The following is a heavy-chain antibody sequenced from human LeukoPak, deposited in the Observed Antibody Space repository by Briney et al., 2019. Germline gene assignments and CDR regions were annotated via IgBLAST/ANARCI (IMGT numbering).Heavy chain of an antibody. CDR2: IKQDGSEK. CDR3: ARVARVGGGYGYNSGLFDI. J-gene: IGHJ4*02. V-gene: IGHV3-7*01. CDR1: GFTFSSNW. D-gene: IGHD5-24*01. Sequence: PGGSLRLSCAVSGFTFSSNWMSWVRQAPGKGLEWVANIKQDGSEKYYVDSMKGRFTISRDNAKNSLYLQMNSLRAEDTAVYYCARVARVGGGYGYNSGLFDIWGQGTLVTVSS.